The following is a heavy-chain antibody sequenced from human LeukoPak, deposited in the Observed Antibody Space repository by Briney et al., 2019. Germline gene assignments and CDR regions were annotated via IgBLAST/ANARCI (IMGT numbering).Heavy chain of an antibody. V-gene: IGHV3-66*02. CDR3: AKEAQTYYDFWSGYPGGWFDP. CDR1: GFTVSKTF. J-gene: IGHJ5*02. D-gene: IGHD3-3*01. CDR2: IYTDGST. Sequence: PGGSLRLSCAASGFTVSKTFMNWVRQAPGKGLEWVSIIYTDGSTYYADSLRGRFTISRDNSKNTLYLQMNSLRAEDTAVYYCAKEAQTYYDFWSGYPGGWFDPWGQGTLVTVSS.